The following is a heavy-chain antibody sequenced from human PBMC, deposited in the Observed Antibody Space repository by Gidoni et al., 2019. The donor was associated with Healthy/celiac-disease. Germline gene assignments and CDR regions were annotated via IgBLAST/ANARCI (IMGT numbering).Heavy chain of an antibody. Sequence: QLQLQESGPGLVKPSETLSLTCTVSGGPIRSLRYYWGWIRHPPGKGLEWIGSISYSGSTYYNPSLKSRVTISVDTSKNQFSRKLSSVTAADTAVYYCARHPYCSGGSCYLAGFDPWGQGTLVTVSS. D-gene: IGHD2-15*01. CDR3: ARHPYCSGGSCYLAGFDP. CDR1: GGPIRSLRYY. V-gene: IGHV4-39*01. J-gene: IGHJ5*02. CDR2: ISYSGST.